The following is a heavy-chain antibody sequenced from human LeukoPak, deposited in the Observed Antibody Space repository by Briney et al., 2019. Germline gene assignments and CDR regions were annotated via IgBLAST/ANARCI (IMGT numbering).Heavy chain of an antibody. CDR1: GGSISSYY. V-gene: IGHV4-59*01. CDR2: IYYSGST. J-gene: IGHJ3*02. D-gene: IGHD3-3*01. Sequence: ASETLSLTCTVFGGSISSYYWSWIRQPPGKGLEWIGYIYYSGSTNYNPSLKSRVTISVDTSKNQFSLKLSSVTAADTAVYYCARGTILVAFNIWGQGTMVTVSS. CDR3: ARGTILVAFNI.